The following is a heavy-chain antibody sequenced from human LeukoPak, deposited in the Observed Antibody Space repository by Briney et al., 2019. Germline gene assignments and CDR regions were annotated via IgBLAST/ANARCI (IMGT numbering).Heavy chain of an antibody. V-gene: IGHV3-74*01. D-gene: IGHD3-3*01. J-gene: IGHJ6*02. CDR1: GFTFSSYW. CDR3: AREMPHTIFGVVIIFGMDV. Sequence: GGSLRLSCAASGFTFSSYWMHWVRQAPGKGLVWVSRINSDGSSTSYADSVKGRFTISRDNAKNTLYLQMNSLRAEDTAVYYCAREMPHTIFGVVIIFGMDVWGQGTTVTVSS. CDR2: INSDGSST.